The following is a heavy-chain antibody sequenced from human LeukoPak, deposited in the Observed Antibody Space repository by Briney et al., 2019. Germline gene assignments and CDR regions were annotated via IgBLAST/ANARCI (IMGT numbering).Heavy chain of an antibody. D-gene: IGHD6-19*01. CDR2: ISAYNGNT. J-gene: IGHJ4*02. CDR3: ARDRASGWFVY. V-gene: IGHV1-18*01. CDR1: GYTFTSYV. Sequence: GASVKVSCKSSGYTFTSYVISWVRQAPGQGLEWMGWISAYNGNTHYAQKLQGRVTMTTDTSTSTAYMELRSLRSDDTAIYYCARDRASGWFVYWGQGTLVTVSS.